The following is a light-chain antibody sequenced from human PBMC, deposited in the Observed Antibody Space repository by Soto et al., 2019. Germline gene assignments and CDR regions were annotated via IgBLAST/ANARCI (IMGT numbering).Light chain of an antibody. J-gene: IGLJ3*02. CDR3: QSYDSNNWV. CDR2: EDN. CDR1: SGSIASNY. V-gene: IGLV6-57*02. Sequence: NFMLTQPHSVSEFPGKTVTISCTGSSGSIASNYVQWYQQRPGSAPTTVIYEDNRRPSGVPDRFSGSIDNSSNSASLTISGLKTEDEADYYCQSYDSNNWVFGGGTKLTVL.